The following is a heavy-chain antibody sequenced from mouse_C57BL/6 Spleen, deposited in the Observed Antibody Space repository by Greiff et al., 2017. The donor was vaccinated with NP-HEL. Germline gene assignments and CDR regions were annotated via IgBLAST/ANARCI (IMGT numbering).Heavy chain of an antibody. CDR2: ISSGSSTI. CDR1: GFTFSDYG. V-gene: IGHV5-17*01. J-gene: IGHJ2*01. Sequence: EVKVVESGGGLVKPGGSLKLSCAASGFTFSDYGMHWVRQAPEKGLEWVAYISSGSSTIYYADTVKGRFTISRDNAKNTLFLQMTSLRSEDTAMYYCARGYYGSSHFDYWGQGTTLTVSS. D-gene: IGHD1-1*01. CDR3: ARGYYGSSHFDY.